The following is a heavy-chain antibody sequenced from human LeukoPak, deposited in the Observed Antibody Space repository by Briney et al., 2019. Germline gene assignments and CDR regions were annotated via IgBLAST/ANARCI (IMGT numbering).Heavy chain of an antibody. CDR1: GYSISSGYY. Sequence: PSETLSLTCTVSGYSISSGYYWGWIRQPPGKGLEWIGSIYHSGSTYYNPSLKSRVTISVDTSKNQFSLKLSSVTAADTAVYYCARDAGYMVRGIIIAYGMDVWGQGTTVTVSS. D-gene: IGHD3-10*01. CDR2: IYHSGST. J-gene: IGHJ6*02. CDR3: ARDAGYMVRGIIIAYGMDV. V-gene: IGHV4-38-2*02.